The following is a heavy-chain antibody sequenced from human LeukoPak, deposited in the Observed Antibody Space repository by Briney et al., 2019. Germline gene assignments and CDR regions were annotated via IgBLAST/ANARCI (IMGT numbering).Heavy chain of an antibody. V-gene: IGHV1-8*01. J-gene: IGHJ4*02. Sequence: ASVNVSHKSSVYTFPSYDIHWVRQATGQALEWMGWMNPNSGNTGYAQKSQGRVTMTRNTSISTAYMELSSVRSEDSAVYYCARAYFDYWGQGTLVTVSS. CDR2: MNPNSGNT. CDR1: VYTFPSYD. CDR3: ARAYFDY.